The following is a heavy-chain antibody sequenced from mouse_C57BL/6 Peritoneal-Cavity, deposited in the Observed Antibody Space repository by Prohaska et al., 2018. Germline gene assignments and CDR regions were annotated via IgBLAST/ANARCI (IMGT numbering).Heavy chain of an antibody. Sequence: QVQLQQPGTELVKPGASVKLSCKASGYTFTRYWMHWVKHRPGQGLEWIGNINPSNGVTNYNEKFKSKATLTVDKSSRTAYMQLSSLTSEDSAVYYCARSVYYDYDDFDYWGQGTTLTVSS. CDR3: ARSVYYDYDDFDY. J-gene: IGHJ2*01. CDR1: GYTFTRYW. CDR2: INPSNGVT. V-gene: IGHV1-53*01. D-gene: IGHD2-4*01.